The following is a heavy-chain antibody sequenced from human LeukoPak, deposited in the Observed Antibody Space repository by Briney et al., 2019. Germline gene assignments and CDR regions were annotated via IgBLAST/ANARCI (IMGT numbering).Heavy chain of an antibody. V-gene: IGHV4-39*07. J-gene: IGHJ5*02. CDR1: GGSISSSSYY. CDR3: ARGRKLLWFGELLSTRNQRAHNWFDP. D-gene: IGHD3-10*01. Sequence: SETLSLTCTVSGGSISSSSYYWGWIRQPPGKGLEWIGSIYYSGSTNYNPSLKSRVTISVDTSKNQFSLKLSSVTAADTAVYYCARGRKLLWFGELLSTRNQRAHNWFDPWGQGTLVTVSS. CDR2: IYYSGST.